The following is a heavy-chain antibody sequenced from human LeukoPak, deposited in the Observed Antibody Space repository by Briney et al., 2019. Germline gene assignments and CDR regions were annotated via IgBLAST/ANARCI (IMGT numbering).Heavy chain of an antibody. CDR2: ISYDGSNK. CDR3: AKDPMTYSSGSFTPVDY. V-gene: IGHV3-30*18. CDR1: GFTFSSYA. J-gene: IGHJ4*02. Sequence: GGSLRLSCAASGFTFSSYAMHWVRQAPGKGLEWVAVISYDGSNKYYADSVRGRFTISRDNSKTTLYLQMNSLRPEDTAVYYCAKDPMTYSSGSFTPVDYWGQGTLVTVSS. D-gene: IGHD6-19*01.